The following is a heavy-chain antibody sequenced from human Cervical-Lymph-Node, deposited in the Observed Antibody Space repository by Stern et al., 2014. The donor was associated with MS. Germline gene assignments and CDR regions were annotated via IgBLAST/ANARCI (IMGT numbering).Heavy chain of an antibody. Sequence: QVQLVESGAEVKKPGASVKVSRKASGYTFTSYGISWVRQAPGQGLEWMGWISGYNDDTNYVEKFQGRVTMTTDTSTSTAYLELRSLRSDDTAVYYCARDPHIAVAGTGGGFDPWGQGTLVTVSS. CDR1: GYTFTSYG. V-gene: IGHV1-18*01. D-gene: IGHD6-19*01. CDR3: ARDPHIAVAGTGGGFDP. CDR2: ISGYNDDT. J-gene: IGHJ5*02.